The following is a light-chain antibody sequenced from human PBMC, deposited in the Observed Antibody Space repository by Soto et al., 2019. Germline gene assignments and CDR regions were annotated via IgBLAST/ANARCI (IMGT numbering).Light chain of an antibody. CDR3: QQYDNSVYT. CDR1: QSLSSSY. CDR2: SAS. V-gene: IGKV3-20*01. J-gene: IGKJ2*01. Sequence: IELTQSPATLSLSPGERATLSCRTSQSLSSSYLAWYQQKPGHAPRLLIYSASSRATGIPDRFSGSGSGTDFTLTINRLEPEDFAVYYCQQYDNSVYTFGQGTRLEIK.